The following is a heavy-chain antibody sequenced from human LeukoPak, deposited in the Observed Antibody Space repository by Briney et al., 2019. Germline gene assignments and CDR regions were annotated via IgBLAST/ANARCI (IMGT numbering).Heavy chain of an antibody. CDR3: ARGVPPDDAFDI. CDR2: IYHSGST. J-gene: IGHJ3*02. CDR1: GYSISSGYY. D-gene: IGHD3-10*01. Sequence: SETLSLTCAVSGYSISSGYYWGWIRQPPGKGLEWIGSIYHSGSTYYNPSLKSRVTISVDTSKNQFSLKLSSVTAADTAVYYCARGVPPDDAFDIWGRGTMVTVSS. V-gene: IGHV4-38-2*01.